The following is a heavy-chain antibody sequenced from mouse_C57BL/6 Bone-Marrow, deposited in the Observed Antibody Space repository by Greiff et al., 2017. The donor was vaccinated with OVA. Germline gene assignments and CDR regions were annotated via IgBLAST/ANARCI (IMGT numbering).Heavy chain of an antibody. V-gene: IGHV1-64*01. CDR3: AAYYGSSSWYFDV. D-gene: IGHD1-1*01. CDR1: GYTSTSYW. CDR2: IHPNSGST. Sequence: QVQLQQPGAELVKPGASVKLSCKASGYTSTSYWMHWVKQRPGQGLEWIGMIHPNSGSTNYNEKFKSKATLTVDKSSSTAYMQLSSLTSEDSAVYYCAAYYGSSSWYFDVWGTGTTVTVSS. J-gene: IGHJ1*03.